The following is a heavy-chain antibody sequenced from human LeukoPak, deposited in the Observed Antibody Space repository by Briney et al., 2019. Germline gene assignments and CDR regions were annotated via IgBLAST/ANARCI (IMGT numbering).Heavy chain of an antibody. D-gene: IGHD2-15*01. Sequence: GGSLRHSCAASGFTFSSYAMHWVRQAPGKGLEWVAVISYDGSNKYYADSVKGRFTISRDNSKNTLYLQMNGLRAEDTAVYYCARELLGMDVWGKGTTVTVSS. V-gene: IGHV3-30*04. CDR2: ISYDGSNK. CDR3: ARELLGMDV. CDR1: GFTFSSYA. J-gene: IGHJ6*04.